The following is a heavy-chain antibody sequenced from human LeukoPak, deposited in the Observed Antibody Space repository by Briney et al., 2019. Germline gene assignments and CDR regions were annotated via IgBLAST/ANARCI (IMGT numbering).Heavy chain of an antibody. V-gene: IGHV1-69*01. Sequence: GSSVKVSCKASGGTFSSYAISWVRQAPGQGLEWMGGIIPIFGTANYAQKFQGRVTITADESTSTAYMELSSLRAEDTAVYYCAKEGYCSGGSCYSPYYFDYWGQGTLVTVSS. D-gene: IGHD2-15*01. CDR1: GGTFSSYA. J-gene: IGHJ4*02. CDR2: IIPIFGTA. CDR3: AKEGYCSGGSCYSPYYFDY.